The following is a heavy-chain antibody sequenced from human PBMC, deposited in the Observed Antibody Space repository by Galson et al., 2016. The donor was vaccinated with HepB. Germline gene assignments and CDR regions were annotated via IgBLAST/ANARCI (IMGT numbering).Heavy chain of an antibody. Sequence: SETLSLTCAVSGASVSSGSYYWTWIRQPPGKGLEWIGYIYYTGSTNYNPSLKSRVTISLDMSKNQFSLKLNSVTAADTAMYYCARGRSGSVRVDPWGQGILVTVSS. J-gene: IGHJ5*02. D-gene: IGHD1-26*01. CDR2: IYYTGST. CDR1: GASVSSGSYY. CDR3: ARGRSGSVRVDP. V-gene: IGHV4-61*01.